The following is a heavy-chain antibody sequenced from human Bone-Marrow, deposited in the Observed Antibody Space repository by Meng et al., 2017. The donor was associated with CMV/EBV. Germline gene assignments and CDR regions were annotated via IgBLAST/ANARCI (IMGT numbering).Heavy chain of an antibody. D-gene: IGHD3-22*01. V-gene: IGHV5-51*01. CDR3: AICAGSSGYYEGVAY. Sequence: GESLKISCKGSGYSFTSYWIGWVRQMPGKGLEWMGIIYPGDSDTRYSPSFQGQVTISADKSISTAYLQWSSLKASDTAMYYCAICAGSSGYYEGVAYWGQGTRVTVYS. CDR2: IYPGDSDT. CDR1: GYSFTSYW. J-gene: IGHJ4*02.